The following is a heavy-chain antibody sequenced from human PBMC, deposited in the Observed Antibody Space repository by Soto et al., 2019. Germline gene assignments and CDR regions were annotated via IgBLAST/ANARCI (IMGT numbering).Heavy chain of an antibody. CDR1: GGSVSSGSYY. CDR3: ARTRDFWSGNDAFDI. V-gene: IGHV4-61*01. Sequence: PSATLSLTCTVSGGSVSSGSYYWSWIRQPPGKGLEWIGYMYYSGSTDYNPSLKSRVTISLDTSKNQFSLKLSSVTAADTAVYFCARTRDFWSGNDAFDIWGQGTMVTVSS. J-gene: IGHJ3*02. D-gene: IGHD3-3*01. CDR2: MYYSGST.